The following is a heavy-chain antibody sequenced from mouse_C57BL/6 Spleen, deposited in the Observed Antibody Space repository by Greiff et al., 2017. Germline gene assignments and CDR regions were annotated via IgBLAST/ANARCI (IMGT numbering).Heavy chain of an antibody. CDR2: ISDGGSYT. Sequence: DVQLVESGGGLVKPGGSLKLSCAASGFTFSSYAMSWVRQTPEKRLEWVATISDGGSYTYYPDNVKGRFTISRDNAKNNLYLQMSHLKSEDTAMYYCARDGLCYYYAMAYWGQGTSVTVSS. J-gene: IGHJ4*01. V-gene: IGHV5-4*01. CDR1: GFTFSSYA. CDR3: ARDGLCYYYAMAY. D-gene: IGHD3-3*01.